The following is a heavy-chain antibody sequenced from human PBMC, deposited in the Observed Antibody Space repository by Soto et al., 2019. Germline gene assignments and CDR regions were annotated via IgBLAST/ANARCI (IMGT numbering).Heavy chain of an antibody. Sequence: SVKVSCKASGGTFSSYAISWVRQAPGQGLEWMGGIIPIFGTANYAQKFQGRVTITADKSTSTAYMELSSLRSEDTAVYYCASTSGGPPRFDYWGQGTLVTVSS. CDR2: IIPIFGTA. CDR1: GGTFSSYA. J-gene: IGHJ4*02. V-gene: IGHV1-69*06. CDR3: ASTSGGPPRFDY. D-gene: IGHD3-10*01.